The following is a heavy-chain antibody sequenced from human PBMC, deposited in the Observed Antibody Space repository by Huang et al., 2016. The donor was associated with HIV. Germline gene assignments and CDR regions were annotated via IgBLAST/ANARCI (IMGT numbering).Heavy chain of an antibody. V-gene: IGHV3-53*02. CDR3: ARGPERHHPIEY. D-gene: IGHD1-26*01. CDR1: GFTVSGNY. Sequence: EVQLVETGGGLIQPGGSLRLSCAASGFTVSGNYMSWVRQAPGKGLGCVSVIYNNGATHYADSVKGRFIISRDNSKNPLYLQMNSLRAEDTAVYYCARGPERHHPIEYWGQGTLVTVSS. CDR2: IYNNGAT. J-gene: IGHJ4*02.